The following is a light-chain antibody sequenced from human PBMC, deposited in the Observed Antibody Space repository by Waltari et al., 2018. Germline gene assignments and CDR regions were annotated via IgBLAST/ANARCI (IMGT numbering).Light chain of an antibody. CDR2: LGS. CDR1: QSLLHSNGYTY. V-gene: IGKV2-28*01. Sequence: DIVMTQSPLSLPVTPGEPASLSCRSSQSLLHSNGYTYLEWYLQKPGQCPQLLIYLGSNRASGVPDRFSGSGSGTDFTLKISRVEAEDVGVYYCMQALQTLPITFGQGTRLEIK. CDR3: MQALQTLPIT. J-gene: IGKJ5*01.